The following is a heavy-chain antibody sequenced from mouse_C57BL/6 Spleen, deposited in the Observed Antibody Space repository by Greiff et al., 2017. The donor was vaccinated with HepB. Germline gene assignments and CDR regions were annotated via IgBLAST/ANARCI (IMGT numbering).Heavy chain of an antibody. CDR2: ISSGGSYT. V-gene: IGHV5-6*01. CDR1: GFTFSSYG. J-gene: IGHJ4*01. Sequence: EVQLVESGGDLVKPGGSLKLSCAASGFTFSSYGMSWVRQTPDKRLEWVATISSGGSYTYYPDSVKGRFTISRDNAKNTLYLQMSSLKSEDTAMYYCARQWYYGNYGYAMDYWGQGTSVTVSS. CDR3: ARQWYYGNYGYAMDY. D-gene: IGHD2-1*01.